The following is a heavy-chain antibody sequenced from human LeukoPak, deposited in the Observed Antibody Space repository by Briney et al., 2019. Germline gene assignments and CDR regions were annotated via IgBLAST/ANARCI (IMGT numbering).Heavy chain of an antibody. CDR1: GVSISSSEW. J-gene: IGHJ4*02. D-gene: IGHD3-10*01. Sequence: GTLSLTCAVPGVSISSSEWWIWVRQPPGQGLEWIGEIHRAGRTRYNPSLKSRVTISMDYSKNQFSLKLTSVTAADTAIYYCGKTDIYFNPIDYWGPGSLVTVSS. CDR3: GKTDIYFNPIDY. V-gene: IGHV4-4*02. CDR2: IHRAGRT.